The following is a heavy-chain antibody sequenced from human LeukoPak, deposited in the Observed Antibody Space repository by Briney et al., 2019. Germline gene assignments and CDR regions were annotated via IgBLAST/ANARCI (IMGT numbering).Heavy chain of an antibody. CDR1: GDSVTSNSAA. J-gene: IGHJ6*03. Sequence: SQTLSLTCAISGDSVTSNSAAWNWIRQSPSRGLEWLGRTYYRSKWYNDYAVSVKSRITINPDTSKNQFSLQLNSVTPEDTAVYYCARDGTCSSTSCLRGDYSYMDVWGKGTTVTVSS. CDR2: TYYRSKWYN. V-gene: IGHV6-1*01. CDR3: ARDGTCSSTSCLRGDYSYMDV. D-gene: IGHD2-2*01.